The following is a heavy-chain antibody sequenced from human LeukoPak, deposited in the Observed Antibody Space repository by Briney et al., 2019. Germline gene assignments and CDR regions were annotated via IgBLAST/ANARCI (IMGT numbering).Heavy chain of an antibody. CDR2: ISFDGTNK. Sequence: GGSLRLSCAASGFTFSTYAMHWVRQAPGKGLEWVAVISFDGTNKYYADSVKGRFTISRDNSKNTLYLQMNSLRAEDTAVYYCARFRVKGYYDSSAWGSYYFHYWGQGTLVTVSS. J-gene: IGHJ4*02. CDR1: GFTFSTYA. CDR3: ARFRVKGYYDSSAWGSYYFHY. V-gene: IGHV3-30*14. D-gene: IGHD3-22*01.